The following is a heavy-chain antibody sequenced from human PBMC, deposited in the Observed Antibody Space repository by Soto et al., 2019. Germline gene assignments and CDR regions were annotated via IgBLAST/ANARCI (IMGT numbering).Heavy chain of an antibody. CDR1: WGSLSTYIGA. D-gene: IGHD3-9*01. CDR3: VRQTLDTLVISGMDV. Sequence: SQAQSLTGSSSWGSLSTYIGACNCIRQSPSRGLEWLGRTYYRSKWNYDYAESVKSRMTITPDTSNNHFSLQLNSVTPEDTAVYHCVRQTLDTLVISGMDVCGQPTTVTGPS. V-gene: IGHV6-1*01. J-gene: IGHJ6*02. CDR2: TYYRSKWNY.